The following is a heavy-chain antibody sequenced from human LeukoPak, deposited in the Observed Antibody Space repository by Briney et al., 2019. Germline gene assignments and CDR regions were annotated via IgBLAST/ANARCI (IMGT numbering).Heavy chain of an antibody. CDR1: GGSISSGDYY. CDR2: IYYSGST. D-gene: IGHD3-9*01. Sequence: SETLSLTCTVSGGSISSGDYYWSWIRQPPGKGLEWIGYIYYSGSTNYNPSLKSRVTISVDTSKNQFSLKLSSVTAADTAVYYCARAVHFDWLLYDYWGQGTLVTVSS. J-gene: IGHJ4*02. V-gene: IGHV4-61*08. CDR3: ARAVHFDWLLYDY.